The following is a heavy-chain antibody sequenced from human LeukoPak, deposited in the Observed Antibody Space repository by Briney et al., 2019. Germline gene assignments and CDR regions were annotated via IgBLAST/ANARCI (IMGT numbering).Heavy chain of an antibody. CDR3: ARNEYSSSYYYYYMDV. V-gene: IGHV4-59*01. J-gene: IGHJ6*03. D-gene: IGHD6-6*01. CDR1: GGSISSYY. Sequence: PSETLSLTCTVSGGSISSYYWTWIRQPPGKGLEWIGYIYDSGRTNYNPSLKSRVTISVDTSKNQFSLKLSSVTAADTAVYYCARNEYSSSYYYYYMDVWGKGTTVTVSS. CDR2: IYDSGRT.